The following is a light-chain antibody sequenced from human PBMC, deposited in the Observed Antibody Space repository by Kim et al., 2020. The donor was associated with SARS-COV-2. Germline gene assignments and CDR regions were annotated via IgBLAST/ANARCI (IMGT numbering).Light chain of an antibody. CDR1: QSVSNN. CDR3: QHYNNLPLT. Sequence: VSPGERATLSCWASQSVSNNLAWYQQKPGQAPRLLIYGASTRATGIPARFSGSGSGTEFSITISSLQSEDFAVYYCQHYNNLPLTFGGGTKVDIK. V-gene: IGKV3-15*01. J-gene: IGKJ4*01. CDR2: GAS.